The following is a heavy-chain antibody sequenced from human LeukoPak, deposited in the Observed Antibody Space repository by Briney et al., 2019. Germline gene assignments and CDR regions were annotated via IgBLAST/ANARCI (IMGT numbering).Heavy chain of an antibody. J-gene: IGHJ4*02. Sequence: TPSETLSLTCAVYGGSFSGYYWSWIRQPPGKGLEWIGEINHSGSTNYNPSLKSRVTISVDTSKNQFSLKLSSVTAADTAVYYCARPRSLLAARYFDYWGQGTLVTVSS. CDR3: ARPRSLLAARYFDY. D-gene: IGHD2-15*01. CDR1: GGSFSGYY. CDR2: INHSGST. V-gene: IGHV4-34*01.